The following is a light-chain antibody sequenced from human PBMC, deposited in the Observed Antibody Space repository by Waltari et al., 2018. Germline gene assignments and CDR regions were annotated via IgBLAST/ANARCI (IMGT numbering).Light chain of an antibody. CDR3: GTWDNSLNIVI. Sequence: QSVLTQPPSVSAAPRQKVSISCSGSSSNIGNSSVSCFQQFPRAAPKLLIYDTNKRPSGIPDRFSASKSGTSATLGISGLQTGDEAIYHCGTWDNSLNIVIFGGGTKLTVL. V-gene: IGLV1-51*01. J-gene: IGLJ2*01. CDR1: SSNIGNSS. CDR2: DTN.